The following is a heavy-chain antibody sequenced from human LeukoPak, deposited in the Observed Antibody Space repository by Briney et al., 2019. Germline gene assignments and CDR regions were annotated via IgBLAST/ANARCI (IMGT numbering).Heavy chain of an antibody. Sequence: PSETLSLTWAVYGGSFSGYYWSWIRQPPGKGLEWIGEIDHSGTTNYNPSLKSRVTISLDTSKNQFSLILSSVTAADTAVYYCAKAPYLSNGSWGQGTMVTVSS. V-gene: IGHV4-34*01. D-gene: IGHD3-22*01. J-gene: IGHJ3*01. CDR1: GGSFSGYY. CDR3: AKAPYLSNGS. CDR2: IDHSGTT.